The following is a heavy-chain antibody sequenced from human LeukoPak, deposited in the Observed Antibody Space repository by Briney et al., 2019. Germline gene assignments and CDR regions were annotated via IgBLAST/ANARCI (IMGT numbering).Heavy chain of an antibody. CDR3: ARVDNWNDANFDY. Sequence: PSQTLSLTCTVSGGSISSGDYYWSWIRQPPGKGLEWIGYIYYSGSTYYNPSLKSRVTISVDTSKNQFSLKLSSVTAAGTAVYYCARVDNWNDANFDYWGQGTLVTVSS. V-gene: IGHV4-30-4*08. CDR1: GGSISSGDYY. CDR2: IYYSGST. D-gene: IGHD1-1*01. J-gene: IGHJ4*02.